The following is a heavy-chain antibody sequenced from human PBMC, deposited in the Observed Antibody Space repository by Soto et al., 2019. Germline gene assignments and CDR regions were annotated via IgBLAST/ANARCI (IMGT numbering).Heavy chain of an antibody. Sequence: SETLSLTCIVSGASVTTPTYYWTWIRQPPGQGLEWIGYISNSGSTNYNPSLKSRITISADTSKNQFSLKLNFVSAADTAEYYCASRNSGGNWLDSWGQGTLVTVSS. CDR3: ASRNSGGNWLDS. J-gene: IGHJ5*01. V-gene: IGHV4-61*01. CDR2: ISNSGST. D-gene: IGHD2-15*01. CDR1: GASVTTPTYY.